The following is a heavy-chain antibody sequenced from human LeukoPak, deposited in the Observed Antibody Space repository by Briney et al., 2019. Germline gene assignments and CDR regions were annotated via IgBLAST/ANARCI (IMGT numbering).Heavy chain of an antibody. CDR2: IIPILGIA. Sequence: ASVKVSCKASGYTFTGYYMHWVRQAPGQGLEWMGRIIPILGIANYAQKFQGRVTITADKSTGTAYMELSNLRSEDTAVYYCARDHYYNSSGYTFRHWGQGTLVTVSS. D-gene: IGHD3-22*01. V-gene: IGHV1-69*04. CDR3: ARDHYYNSSGYTFRH. CDR1: GYTFTGYY. J-gene: IGHJ1*01.